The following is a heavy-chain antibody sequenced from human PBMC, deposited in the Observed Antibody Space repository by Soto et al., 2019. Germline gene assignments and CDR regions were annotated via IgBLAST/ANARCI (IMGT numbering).Heavy chain of an antibody. J-gene: IGHJ6*02. Sequence: GESLKISCKASGYTFTNYWLGWVRQMPGKGPEWMGIINPHDSDVRYSPSFQGQVTISADKAISTVYLRWNSLKASDTAMYFCTRQMIQPQMTYNMDVWGQGTTVTVSS. V-gene: IGHV5-51*01. D-gene: IGHD1-1*01. CDR1: GYTFTNYW. CDR2: INPHDSDV. CDR3: TRQMIQPQMTYNMDV.